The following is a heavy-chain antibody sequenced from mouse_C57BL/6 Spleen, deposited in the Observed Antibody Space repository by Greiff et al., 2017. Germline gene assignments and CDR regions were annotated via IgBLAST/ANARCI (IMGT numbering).Heavy chain of an antibody. V-gene: IGHV1-82*01. CDR1: GYAFSSSW. CDR3: ARLYYYGSSYVSDSDY. Sequence: VQRVESGPELVKPGASVKISCKASGYAFSSSWMNWVKQRPGKGLEWIGRIYPGDGDTNYNGKFKGKATMTADKSSSTAYMQLSSLTSEDSAVYFCARLYYYGSSYVSDSDYWGQGTTLTVSS. CDR2: IYPGDGDT. J-gene: IGHJ2*01. D-gene: IGHD1-1*01.